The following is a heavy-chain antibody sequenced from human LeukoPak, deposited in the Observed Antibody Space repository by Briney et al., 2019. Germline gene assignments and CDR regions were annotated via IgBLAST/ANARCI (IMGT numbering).Heavy chain of an antibody. CDR2: IYYSGST. J-gene: IGHJ5*02. CDR3: ARQFYGSGSYYNRGFDP. CDR1: GGSISSSSYY. D-gene: IGHD3-10*01. V-gene: IGHV4-39*01. Sequence: SETLSLTCTVSGGSISSSSYYWGWIRRPPGKGLEWIGSIYYSGSTYYNPSLKSRVTISVDTSKNQFSLKLSSVTAADTAVYYCARQFYGSGSYYNRGFDPWGQGTLVTVSS.